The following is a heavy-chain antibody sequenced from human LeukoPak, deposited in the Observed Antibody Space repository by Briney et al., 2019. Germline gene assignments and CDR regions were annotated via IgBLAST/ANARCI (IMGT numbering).Heavy chain of an antibody. CDR3: ASDQGEYSGYDDCYYYGMDV. CDR1: GGTFSSYA. CDR2: IIPIFGTA. V-gene: IGHV1-69*13. Sequence: SVKVSCKASGGTFSSYAISWVRQAPGQGLEWMGGIIPIFGTANYAQKFQGRVTITADESTSTAYMELSSLRSEDTAVYYCASDQGEYSGYDDCYYYGMDVWGQGTTVTVSS. J-gene: IGHJ6*02. D-gene: IGHD5-12*01.